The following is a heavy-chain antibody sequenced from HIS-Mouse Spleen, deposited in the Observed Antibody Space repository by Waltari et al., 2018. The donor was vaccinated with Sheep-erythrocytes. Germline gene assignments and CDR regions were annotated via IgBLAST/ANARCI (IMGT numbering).Heavy chain of an antibody. Sequence: TTYYNPYLKSRVTISVDTSKNQFSRKLSSVTAADTAVYYCARANYSGSYYYYYGMDVWGQGTTVTVSS. J-gene: IGHJ6*02. D-gene: IGHD1-26*01. CDR3: ARANYSGSYYYYYGMDV. V-gene: IGHV4-30-2*05. CDR2: TT.